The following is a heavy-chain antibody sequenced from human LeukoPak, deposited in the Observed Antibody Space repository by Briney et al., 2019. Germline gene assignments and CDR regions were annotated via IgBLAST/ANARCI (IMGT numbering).Heavy chain of an antibody. CDR2: IKQDGSEK. CDR3: ARDKWTPDY. Sequence: GGSLRLSCAASGFTFSTYWMTWVRQAPGKGLEWVANIKQDGSEKHYVDSVKGRFTISRENAKNSLYLQMNSLRAEDTAVYYCARDKWTPDYWGEGTLVTVSS. D-gene: IGHD1-26*01. J-gene: IGHJ4*02. CDR1: GFTFSTYW. V-gene: IGHV3-7*01.